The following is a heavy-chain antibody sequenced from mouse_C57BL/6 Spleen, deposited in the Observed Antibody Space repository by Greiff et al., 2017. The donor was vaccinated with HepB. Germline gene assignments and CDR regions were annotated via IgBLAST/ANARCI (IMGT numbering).Heavy chain of an antibody. D-gene: IGHD2-12*01. V-gene: IGHV1-42*01. Sequence: VQLQQSGPELVKPGASVKISCKASGYSFTGYYMNWVKQSPEKSLEWIGEINPSTGGTTYNQKFKAKATLTVDKSSSTAYMQLKSLTSEDSAVYYCARSQLLRRDYYAMDDWGQGTSVTVSS. CDR1: GYSFTGYY. J-gene: IGHJ4*01. CDR2: INPSTGGT. CDR3: ARSQLLRRDYYAMDD.